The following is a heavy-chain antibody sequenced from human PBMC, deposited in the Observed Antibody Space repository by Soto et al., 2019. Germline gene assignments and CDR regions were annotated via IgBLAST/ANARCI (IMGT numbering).Heavy chain of an antibody. Sequence: SETLSLTCAVSGVSITTNGYSWSWIRQPPGKGLEWIGYIYPSGTIFYNPSLNSRVTISADTSNNQFSLKLTSVTAADTAVYFCATYTAFAKYYFDYWGRGALVTVSS. CDR1: GVSITTNGYS. J-gene: IGHJ4*02. D-gene: IGHD3-16*01. CDR3: ATYTAFAKYYFDY. CDR2: IYPSGTI. V-gene: IGHV4-30-2*01.